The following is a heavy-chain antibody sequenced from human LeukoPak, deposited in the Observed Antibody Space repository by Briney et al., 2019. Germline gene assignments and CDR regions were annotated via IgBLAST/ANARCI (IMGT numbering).Heavy chain of an antibody. J-gene: IGHJ4*02. CDR2: IYHSGST. D-gene: IGHD2-2*01. CDR1: GYSISSGYY. CDR3: ARDYCSSTSCGGFDY. V-gene: IGHV4-38-2*02. Sequence: PSETLSLTCTVSGYSISSGYYWGWIRQPPGKGLEWIGSIYHSGSTYYNPSLKSRVTISVDTSKNQFSLKLSSVTAADTAVYYCARDYCSSTSCGGFDYWAREPWSPSPQ.